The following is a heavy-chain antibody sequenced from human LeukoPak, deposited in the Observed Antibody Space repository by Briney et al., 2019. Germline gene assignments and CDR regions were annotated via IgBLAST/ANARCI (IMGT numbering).Heavy chain of an antibody. J-gene: IGHJ4*02. Sequence: ASVKVSFKASGYTFTSYGISWVRQAPGQGLEWMGWISAYNGNTNYAQKLQGRVTMTTDTSTSTAYMELRSLRSDDTAVYYCARLGAAAGTGPLDYWGQGTLVTVSS. CDR2: ISAYNGNT. D-gene: IGHD6-13*01. CDR3: ARLGAAAGTGPLDY. CDR1: GYTFTSYG. V-gene: IGHV1-18*01.